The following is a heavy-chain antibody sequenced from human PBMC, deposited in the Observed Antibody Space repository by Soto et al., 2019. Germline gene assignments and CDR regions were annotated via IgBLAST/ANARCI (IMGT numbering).Heavy chain of an antibody. Sequence: EVQLVESGGGLVQPGGSLRLSCAASGFSFDSYWMHWVRQAPGQGPVWVSRIDYDGTTTNYADSVKGRFTISRDNAKNTLYLQMNSLRPEDTAVYYCARGPRASSGGTGAYWVQGTLVTVSS. CDR1: GFSFDSYW. D-gene: IGHD2-2*01. V-gene: IGHV3-74*01. CDR3: ARGPRASSGGTGAY. J-gene: IGHJ1*01. CDR2: IDYDGTTT.